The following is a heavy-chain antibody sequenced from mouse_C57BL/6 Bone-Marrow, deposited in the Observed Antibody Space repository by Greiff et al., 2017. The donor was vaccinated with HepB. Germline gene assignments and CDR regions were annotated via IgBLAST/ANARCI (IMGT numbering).Heavy chain of an antibody. CDR3: TGDYYGSSPHYFDY. CDR2: IYPGNSDT. J-gene: IGHJ2*01. D-gene: IGHD1-1*01. V-gene: IGHV1-5*01. CDR1: GYTFTSYW. Sequence: VQLQQSGTVLARPGASVKMSCKTSGYTFTSYWMHWVKQRPGHGLEWIGAIYPGNSDTSYNQKFKGKAKLTAVTSASTAYMELSSLTNEDSAVYYCTGDYYGSSPHYFDYWGQGTTLTVSS.